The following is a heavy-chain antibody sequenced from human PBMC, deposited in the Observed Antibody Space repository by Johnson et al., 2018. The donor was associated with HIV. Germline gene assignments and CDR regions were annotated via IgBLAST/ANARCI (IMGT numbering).Heavy chain of an antibody. D-gene: IGHD1-26*01. V-gene: IGHV3-23*03. CDR3: ASQLGATGAFDI. Sequence: VQLVESGGGLVQPGGSLRLSCAASGFTFSNYAMSWVRQAPGKGLEWVSSIGSNTHYADSVKGRFTISRDDSKSIAYLQMNSLKTEDTAVYYCASQLGATGAFDIWGQGTMVTVSS. J-gene: IGHJ3*02. CDR1: GFTFSNYA. CDR2: IGSNT.